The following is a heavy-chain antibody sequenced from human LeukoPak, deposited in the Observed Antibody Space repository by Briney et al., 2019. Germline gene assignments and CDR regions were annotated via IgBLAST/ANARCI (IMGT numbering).Heavy chain of an antibody. CDR3: ARVRSSWHVFDY. J-gene: IGHJ4*02. CDR1: GFPFSSYW. Sequence: GGSLRLSFAAPGFPFSSYWRHRARQAPGRGLGWVSRINRDGSSTSYADSVKGRFTISRDNAKNTLYLQMNSLRAEDTAVYYCARVRSSWHVFDYWGQGTLVTVSS. CDR2: INRDGSST. D-gene: IGHD6-13*01. V-gene: IGHV3-74*01.